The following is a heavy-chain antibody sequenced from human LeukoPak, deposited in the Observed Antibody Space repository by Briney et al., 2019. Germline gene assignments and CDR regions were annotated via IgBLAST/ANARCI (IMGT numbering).Heavy chain of an antibody. V-gene: IGHV4-31*03. CDR1: GGSISSGGYY. CDR3: AREAVDDAFDI. J-gene: IGHJ3*02. D-gene: IGHD2-2*01. CDR2: IYYSGST. Sequence: PSQTLSLTCTVSGGSISSGGYYWSWIRQHPGKGLEWIGYIYYSGSTYYNPSLKSRVTISVDTSKNQFSLKLISVTAADTAVYYCAREAVDDAFDIWGQGTMVTVSS.